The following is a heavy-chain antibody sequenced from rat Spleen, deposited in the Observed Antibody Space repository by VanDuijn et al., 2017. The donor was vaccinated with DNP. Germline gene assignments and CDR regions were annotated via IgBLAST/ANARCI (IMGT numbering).Heavy chain of an antibody. CDR3: ARDSYAH. D-gene: IGHD1-12*01. Sequence: QVQLKESGPDLVQPSQTLSLTCTVSGFSLTSNGVGWVRQPLGKGLVWMGTIWAGGSTNYNSALKSRINIIRDTSKSQVFLKMNSVQTEDTAVYYCARDSYAHWGQGVMVTVSS. V-gene: IGHV2-72*01. J-gene: IGHJ2*01. CDR1: GFSLTSNG. CDR2: IWAGGST.